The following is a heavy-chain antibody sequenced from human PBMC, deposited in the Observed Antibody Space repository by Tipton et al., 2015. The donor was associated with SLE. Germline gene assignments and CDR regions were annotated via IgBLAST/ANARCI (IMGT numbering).Heavy chain of an antibody. J-gene: IGHJ4*03. D-gene: IGHD1-1*01. CDR2: IYTSGST. Sequence: GLVKPSETLSLTCSVSGASISTSSYYWSWIRQPAGKGLEWIGRIYTSGSTNHNPSLKSRVTLSVDTSKNQFSLKLSSVTAADTAVYYCAAELERQCFDYWGQGTTVTVSS. CDR1: GASISTSSYY. V-gene: IGHV4-61*02. CDR3: AAELERQCFDY.